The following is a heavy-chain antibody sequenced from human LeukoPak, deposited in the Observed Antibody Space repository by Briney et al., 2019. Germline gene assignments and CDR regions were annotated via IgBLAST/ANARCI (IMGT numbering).Heavy chain of an antibody. CDR2: IYTSGST. D-gene: IGHD3-22*01. CDR1: GGSISSGSYY. V-gene: IGHV4-61*02. CDR3: ARDPNSSGYYGIDY. J-gene: IGHJ4*02. Sequence: KNSQTLSLTCTVSGGSISSGSYYWSWIRQPAAKGLEWIGRIYTSGSTNYNPSLKSRVTISVDTSKNQFSLKLSSVTAADTAVYYCARDPNSSGYYGIDYWGQGTLVTVSS.